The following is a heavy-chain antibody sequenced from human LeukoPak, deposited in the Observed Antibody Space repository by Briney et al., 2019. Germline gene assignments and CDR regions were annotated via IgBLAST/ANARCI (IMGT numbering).Heavy chain of an antibody. J-gene: IGHJ6*03. D-gene: IGHD3/OR15-3a*01. CDR1: GFTFSSYG. V-gene: IGHV3-30*03. CDR2: ISYDGSNK. Sequence: GGSLRLSCAASGFTFSSYGMHWVRQAPGKGLEWVAVISYDGSNKYYADSVNGRVTISRDNSRNTAFLQMNSLRPEDTALYYCAIDPEDLYFYMDVLGKGTTVTVSS. CDR3: AIDPEDLYFYMDV.